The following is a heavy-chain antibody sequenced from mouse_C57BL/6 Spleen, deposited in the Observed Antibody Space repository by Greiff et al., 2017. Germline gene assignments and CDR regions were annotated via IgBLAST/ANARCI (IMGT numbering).Heavy chain of an antibody. D-gene: IGHD2-1*01. CDR1: GFTFSDYG. J-gene: IGHJ4*01. CDR3: ARTDGNYLNAMDY. CDR2: ISSGSSTI. V-gene: IGHV5-17*01. Sequence: EVQVVESGGGLVKPGGSLKLSCAASGFTFSDYGMHWVRQAPEKGLEWVAYISSGSSTIYYADTVKGRFTISRDNAKNTLFLQMTSLRSEDTAMYYCARTDGNYLNAMDYWGQGTSVTVSS.